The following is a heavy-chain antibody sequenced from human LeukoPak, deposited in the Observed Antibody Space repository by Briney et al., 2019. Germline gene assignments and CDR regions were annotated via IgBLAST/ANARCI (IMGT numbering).Heavy chain of an antibody. CDR3: ARSMVLIAAAGKGFDY. J-gene: IGHJ4*02. CDR2: MIHSGST. D-gene: IGHD6-13*01. V-gene: IGHV4-34*12. Sequence: SETLSLTCAVYGGSFSGYYWSWIRQPPGKGLEWVGEMIHSGSTNYNPSLKSRVTISVGTSKNQFSLKVSSVTAADTAVYYCARSMVLIAAAGKGFDYWGQGTLVTVSS. CDR1: GGSFSGYY.